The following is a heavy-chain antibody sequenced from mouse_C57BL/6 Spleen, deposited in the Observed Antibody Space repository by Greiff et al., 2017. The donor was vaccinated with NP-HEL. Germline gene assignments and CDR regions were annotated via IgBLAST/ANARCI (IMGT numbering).Heavy chain of an antibody. Sequence: EVKLMESGGGLVKPGGSLKLSCAASGFTFSSYAMSWVRQTPETRLEWVATISDGGSYTYYPDNVKGRFTISRDNAKNNLYLQMSHLKSEDTAMYYCARDYYGTPFDYWGQGTTLTVSS. CDR1: GFTFSSYA. V-gene: IGHV5-4*01. J-gene: IGHJ2*01. CDR3: ARDYYGTPFDY. D-gene: IGHD1-1*01. CDR2: ISDGGSYT.